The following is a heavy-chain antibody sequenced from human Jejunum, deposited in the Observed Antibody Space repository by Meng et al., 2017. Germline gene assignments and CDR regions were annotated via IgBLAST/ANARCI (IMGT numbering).Heavy chain of an antibody. CDR1: GGSLASGSHQ. Sequence: QVQLQESGAGLVKTSQTLSLTCPVSGGSLASGSHQWTWIRQPPGKGREYSGYSYYDGNTNYSPSLKSRVSISVATSKNKFSLRLNSVTAADTAVYYCAREVYLDTAMIIDSWGPGTLVTVSS. V-gene: IGHV4-30-4*01. CDR3: AREVYLDTAMIIDS. CDR2: SYYDGNT. J-gene: IGHJ4*02. D-gene: IGHD5-18*01.